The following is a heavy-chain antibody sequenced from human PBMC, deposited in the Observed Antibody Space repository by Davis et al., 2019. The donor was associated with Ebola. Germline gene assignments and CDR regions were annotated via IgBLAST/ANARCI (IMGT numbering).Heavy chain of an antibody. CDR3: ARESNWDSGLDY. J-gene: IGHJ4*02. Sequence: ASVKVSCKASGYTFTGYYMHWVRQAPGQRLEWMGWSNAGNGNTKYSQEFQGRVTITRDTSASTAYMELSSLRSEDMAVYYCARESNWDSGLDYWGQGTLVTVSS. V-gene: IGHV1-3*02. CDR2: SNAGNGNT. D-gene: IGHD7-27*01. CDR1: GYTFTGYY.